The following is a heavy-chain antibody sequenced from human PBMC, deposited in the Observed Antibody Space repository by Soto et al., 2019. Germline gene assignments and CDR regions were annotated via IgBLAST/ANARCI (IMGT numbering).Heavy chain of an antibody. V-gene: IGHV3-21*01. Sequence: GGSLRLSCAASGLTFTRYSMNWVRQAPGKGLEWVSSISSTTNYIYYADSMKGRFTVSRDNAKNSVYLEMNSLSAEDTAVYYCARESEDLTSNFDYWGQGTLVTVSS. CDR3: ARESEDLTSNFDY. J-gene: IGHJ4*02. CDR2: ISSTTNYI. CDR1: GLTFTRYS.